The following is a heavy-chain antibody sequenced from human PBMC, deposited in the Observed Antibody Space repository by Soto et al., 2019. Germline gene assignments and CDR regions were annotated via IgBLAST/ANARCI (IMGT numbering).Heavy chain of an antibody. CDR2: ISYDGSNK. CDR3: ARGGSLNGYYYDSSGYYYDAFDI. Sequence: GGSLRLSFAASGFTFSSYAMHWVRQAPGKGLEWVAVISYDGSNKYYADSVKGRFTSSRDNSKNTLYLQMNSRRAEDTAVYYCARGGSLNGYYYDSSGYYYDAFDIWGQGTMVTVSS. V-gene: IGHV3-30-3*01. CDR1: GFTFSSYA. D-gene: IGHD3-22*01. J-gene: IGHJ3*02.